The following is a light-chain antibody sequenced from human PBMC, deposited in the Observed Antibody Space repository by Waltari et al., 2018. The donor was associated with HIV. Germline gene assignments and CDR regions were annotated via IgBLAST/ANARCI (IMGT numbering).Light chain of an antibody. J-gene: IGKJ3*01. Sequence: EIVMTQSPATLSVSPGERATLSCRASQSVSSNLAWYQQKPGQAPRLLIHGESTRATCIPARFSGSGSGTEFTLTISSLQSEDFAVYYCQQYNNWPPFTFGPGTKVDIK. CDR3: QQYNNWPPFT. CDR2: GES. CDR1: QSVSSN. V-gene: IGKV3-15*01.